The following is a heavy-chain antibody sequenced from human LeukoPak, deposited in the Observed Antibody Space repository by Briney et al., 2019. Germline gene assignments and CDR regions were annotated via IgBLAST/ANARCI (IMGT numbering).Heavy chain of an antibody. Sequence: TSETLSLTCAVYGGSFSGYYWSWIRQPPGKGLEWIGEINHSGSTNYNPSLKSRVTISVDTSKNQFSLKLSSVTAADTAVYYCASLSGYSYGSDYWGQGTLVTVSS. CDR2: INHSGST. CDR1: GGSFSGYY. D-gene: IGHD5-18*01. CDR3: ASLSGYSYGSDY. J-gene: IGHJ4*02. V-gene: IGHV4-34*01.